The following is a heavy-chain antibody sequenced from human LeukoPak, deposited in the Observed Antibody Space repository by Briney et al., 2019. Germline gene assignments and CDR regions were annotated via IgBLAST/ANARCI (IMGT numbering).Heavy chain of an antibody. CDR2: ISGSDGST. V-gene: IGHV3-23*01. CDR1: GFTFSDYA. D-gene: IGHD3-10*01. CDR3: VKYGADV. Sequence: GGSLRLSCKASGFTFSDYAMSWVRQPPGKGLEWVSAISGSDGSTYYADSVKGRFTISRDNWKNTLYLQMNSLRAEDTAVYYCVKYGADVWGQGTTVTVSS. J-gene: IGHJ6*02.